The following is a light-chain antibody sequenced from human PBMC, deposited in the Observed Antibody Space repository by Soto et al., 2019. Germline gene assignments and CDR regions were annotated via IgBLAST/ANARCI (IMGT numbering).Light chain of an antibody. V-gene: IGLV1-51*01. Sequence: QSVMTQPPSVSAAPGQTVTISCSGSSSNIGGNSVSWYQQLPGTAPKLLIYDDNKRPSGIPDRFSGSKSGTSATLGITGFQTGDEADYYCGSWDSSLSAYVFGTGIKLTVL. CDR2: DDN. J-gene: IGLJ1*01. CDR3: GSWDSSLSAYV. CDR1: SSNIGGNS.